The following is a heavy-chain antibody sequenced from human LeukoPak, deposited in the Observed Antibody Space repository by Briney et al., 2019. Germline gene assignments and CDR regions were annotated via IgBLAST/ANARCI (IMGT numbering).Heavy chain of an antibody. D-gene: IGHD1-26*01. J-gene: IGHJ6*02. CDR2: INPNNGGT. Sequence: ASEKVSCKASGYTFIDYQMHWLRQAPGQGLEWMGWINPNNGGTNYAQKFQGRVTMTRDTSIRTAYMEVSSLRSDDTAVYYCAREWELNTQTDGMDVWGQGTSVTVSS. CDR3: AREWELNTQTDGMDV. V-gene: IGHV1-2*02. CDR1: GYTFIDYQ.